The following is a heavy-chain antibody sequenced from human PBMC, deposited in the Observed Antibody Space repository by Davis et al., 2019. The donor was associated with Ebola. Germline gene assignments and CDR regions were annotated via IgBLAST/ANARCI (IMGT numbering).Heavy chain of an antibody. D-gene: IGHD6-19*01. CDR2: IIPILGIA. CDR3: ARVPLLGSGWDYYFDY. V-gene: IGHV1-69*04. J-gene: IGHJ4*02. CDR1: GGTFSSYA. Sequence: AASVKVSCKASGGTFSSYAISWVRQAPGQGLEWMGRIIPILGIANYAQKFQGRVTITADKSTSTAYMEVRSLRSDDTAVYHCARVPLLGSGWDYYFDYWGQGTLVTVSS.